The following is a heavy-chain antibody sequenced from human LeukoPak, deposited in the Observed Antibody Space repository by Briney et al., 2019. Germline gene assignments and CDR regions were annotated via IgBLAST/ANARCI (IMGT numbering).Heavy chain of an antibody. Sequence: PGTSLRLSCAASGFSFSSQAMHWVRQAPGKGLEWLGFILSDGNSKYYADSVKGRFTISRDNSKYTLYLQMNSLRAEDTAVYYCAKQHAATGGYFDYWGQGTLVTVSS. J-gene: IGHJ4*02. D-gene: IGHD1/OR15-1a*01. CDR1: GFSFSSQA. CDR3: AKQHAATGGYFDY. CDR2: ILSDGNSK. V-gene: IGHV3-30*04.